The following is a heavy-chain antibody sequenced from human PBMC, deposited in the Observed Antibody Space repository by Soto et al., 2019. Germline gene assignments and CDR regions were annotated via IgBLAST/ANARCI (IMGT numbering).Heavy chain of an antibody. CDR2: IYPDDSDT. CDR1: GYDFTNFW. CDR3: ATASDWAFDY. Sequence: GESLKISCQASGYDFTNFWIGWVRQMPGKGLEWMGIIYPDDSDTRYSPSFQGQVTISADESISTAYLQWSSLKASDTAMYFCATASDWAFDYWGQGTLVTFS. V-gene: IGHV5-51*01. J-gene: IGHJ4*02. D-gene: IGHD3-9*01.